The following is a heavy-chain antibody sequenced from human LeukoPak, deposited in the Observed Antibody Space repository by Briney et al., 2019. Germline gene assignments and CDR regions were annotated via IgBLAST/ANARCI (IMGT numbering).Heavy chain of an antibody. CDR1: GGSFSGYY. J-gene: IGHJ4*01. D-gene: IGHD3-22*01. V-gene: IGHV4-34*01. Sequence: SETLSLTCAVYGGSFSGYYWSWIRQPPGKGLEWIGEINHSGSTNYNPSLKSRVTISVDTSKNQFSLKLSSVTAADTAVYFCARDLYYFDSSGYPLPWGQATLVT. CDR2: INHSGST. CDR3: ARDLYYFDSSGYPLP.